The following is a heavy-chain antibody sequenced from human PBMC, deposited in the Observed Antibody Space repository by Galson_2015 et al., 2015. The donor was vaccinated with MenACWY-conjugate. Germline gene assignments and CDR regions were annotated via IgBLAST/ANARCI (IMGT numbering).Heavy chain of an antibody. CDR1: GYTFTSHA. Sequence: SVKVSCKASGYTFTSHAIHWVRQAPGQGLDWMGWINAGNGNTRYSPKFQGRATFTRDTSASTAYMELFTLKSEDTAVYYCARDLAVTERRSILWSLDYWGQGVQVTVST. V-gene: IGHV1-3*01. J-gene: IGHJ4*01. CDR2: INAGNGNT. D-gene: IGHD2-21*01. CDR3: ARDLAVTERRSILWSLDY.